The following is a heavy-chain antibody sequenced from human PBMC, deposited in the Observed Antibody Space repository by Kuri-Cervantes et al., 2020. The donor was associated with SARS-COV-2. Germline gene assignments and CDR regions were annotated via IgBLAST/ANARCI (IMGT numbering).Heavy chain of an antibody. Sequence: GESLKISCTGSGYSFTSYWIGWVRQMPGKGLEWMGIIYPGDSDTRYSPSFQGQVTISADKSISTAYLQWSSLKASDTAMYYCARLDPWGVTNYYYYYMDVWGKGTTVTVSS. CDR1: GYSFTSYW. CDR3: ARLDPWGVTNYYYYYMDV. CDR2: IYPGDSDT. D-gene: IGHD4-11*01. J-gene: IGHJ6*03. V-gene: IGHV5-51*01.